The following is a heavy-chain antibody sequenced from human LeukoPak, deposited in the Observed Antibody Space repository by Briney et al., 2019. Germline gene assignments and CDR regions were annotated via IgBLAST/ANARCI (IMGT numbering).Heavy chain of an antibody. Sequence: SETLSLTCTVSGGSISSYYWSWIRQPPEKGLEWIGNIYYSGSAYYNPSLKSRVTISVDTSKNQFSLKLSSVTAADTAVYYCANQRDYYRIDYWGQGTLVTVSS. V-gene: IGHV4-59*04. D-gene: IGHD1-26*01. CDR1: GGSISSYY. CDR2: IYYSGSA. J-gene: IGHJ4*02. CDR3: ANQRDYYRIDY.